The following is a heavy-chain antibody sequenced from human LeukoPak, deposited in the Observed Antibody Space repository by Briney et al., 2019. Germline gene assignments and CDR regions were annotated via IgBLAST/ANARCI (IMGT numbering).Heavy chain of an antibody. Sequence: GGSLRLSCAASGFTFSSYSMNWVRQAPGKGLEWVSIIYSGGGTYYADSVKGRFTISRDNSKNTLYLQMNSLRAEDTAMYYCARGSKTIAAPDYWGQGTLVTVSS. J-gene: IGHJ4*02. CDR1: GFTFSSYS. D-gene: IGHD6-6*01. V-gene: IGHV3-53*01. CDR2: IYSGGGT. CDR3: ARGSKTIAAPDY.